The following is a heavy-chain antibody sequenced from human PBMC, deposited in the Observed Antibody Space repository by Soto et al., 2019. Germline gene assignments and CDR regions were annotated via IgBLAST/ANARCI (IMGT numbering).Heavy chain of an antibody. D-gene: IGHD1-1*01. CDR3: GRDCAKGNEFDP. CDR2: INHSGST. CDR1: GGSFSGYY. V-gene: IGHV4-34*01. J-gene: IGHJ5*02. Sequence: SETLSLTCAVYGGSFSGYYWSWIRQPPGKGLEWIGEINHSGSTNYNPSLKSRVTISVDTSKNQFSLKLSSVTAADTAVYYCGRDCAKGNEFDPWGQGTLVTVSS.